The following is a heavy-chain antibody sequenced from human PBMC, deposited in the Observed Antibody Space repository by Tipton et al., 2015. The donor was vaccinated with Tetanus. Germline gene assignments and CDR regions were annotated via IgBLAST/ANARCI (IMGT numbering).Heavy chain of an antibody. V-gene: IGHV4-61*08. Sequence: TLSLTCTVSGDSVSSGGYDWGSIRQSPGKGLELIGYISNTGSTSYNPSLQSRVSMSVDTSKNQFSLRLGSVTAADTAVYYCARIVRMGDFSFFDSWGLGTLVTVSS. CDR2: ISNTGST. D-gene: IGHD3-16*01. J-gene: IGHJ4*02. CDR1: GDSVSSGGYD. CDR3: ARIVRMGDFSFFDS.